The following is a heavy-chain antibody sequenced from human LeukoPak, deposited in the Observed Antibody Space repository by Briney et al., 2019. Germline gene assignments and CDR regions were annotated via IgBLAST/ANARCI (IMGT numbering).Heavy chain of an antibody. V-gene: IGHV4-61*02. CDR2: IYTSGST. Sequence: PSETLSLTCTVPGGSIRSGSYYWSWIRQPAGKGLEWIGRIYTSGSTNYNPSLKSRVTISVDTSKNQFSLKLSSVTAADTAVYYCARDLWGSGIDNWGQGTLVTVSS. CDR1: GGSIRSGSYY. J-gene: IGHJ4*02. D-gene: IGHD3-10*01. CDR3: ARDLWGSGIDN.